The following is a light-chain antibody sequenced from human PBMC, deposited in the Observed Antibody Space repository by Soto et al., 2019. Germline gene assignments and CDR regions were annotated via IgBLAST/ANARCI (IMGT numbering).Light chain of an antibody. CDR1: SSDVGSDNF. CDR3: CSYATSGVV. CDR2: EGT. V-gene: IGLV2-23*01. Sequence: QSVLTQPASVSGSPGQAITISCTGNSSDVGSDNFVSWYLQHPGKAPQLMIYEGTKRPSGVSNRFSGSRSGNTASLTISGLQAEDEANYYCCSYATSGVVFGGGTQLTVL. J-gene: IGLJ2*01.